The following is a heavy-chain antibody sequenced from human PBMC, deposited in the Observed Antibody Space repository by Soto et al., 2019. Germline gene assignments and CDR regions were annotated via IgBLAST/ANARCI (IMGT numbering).Heavy chain of an antibody. CDR1: GFTFDDYA. D-gene: IGHD6-13*01. Sequence: EVQLVESGGVLVQPGRSLRLSCAASGFTFDDYAMHWVRQVPGKGLEWVSGINWNSGSIGYEDSVKGRFAISRDNAKNSLHLQMNSLSAEYTAFYYCVKDESINWYSGHFRHWGQGTLVTVSS. V-gene: IGHV3-9*01. CDR3: VKDESINWYSGHFRH. CDR2: INWNSGSI. J-gene: IGHJ1*01.